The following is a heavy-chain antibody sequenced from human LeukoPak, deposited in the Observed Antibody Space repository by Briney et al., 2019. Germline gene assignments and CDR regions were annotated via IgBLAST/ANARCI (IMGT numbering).Heavy chain of an antibody. D-gene: IGHD3-9*01. V-gene: IGHV4-59*01. CDR3: AQGQRYFDWLGYYYYYMDV. J-gene: IGHJ6*03. Sequence: PSETLSLTCTVSGGSISSYYWSWIRQPPGKGLEWIGYIYYSGSTNYNPSLKSRVTISVDTSKNQFSLKLSSVTAADTAVYYCAQGQRYFDWLGYYYYYMDVWGKGTTVTVSS. CDR1: GGSISSYY. CDR2: IYYSGST.